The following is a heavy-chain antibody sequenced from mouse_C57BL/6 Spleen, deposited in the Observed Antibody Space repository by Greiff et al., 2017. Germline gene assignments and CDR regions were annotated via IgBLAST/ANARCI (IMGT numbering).Heavy chain of an antibody. Sequence: EVQLVEAGPGLVKPSQTLSLTCSVNGYSITRGYYWTWSRPFPGNKLEGMGYISYNGSNNYNPSLKNRISITRDTSKNQFFLKLNSVTTEDTATYYCARDEDYYGSSDCGQGTTLTVSS. D-gene: IGHD1-1*01. CDR2: ISYNGSN. V-gene: IGHV3-6*01. CDR3: ARDEDYYGSSD. CDR1: GYSITRGYY. J-gene: IGHJ2*01.